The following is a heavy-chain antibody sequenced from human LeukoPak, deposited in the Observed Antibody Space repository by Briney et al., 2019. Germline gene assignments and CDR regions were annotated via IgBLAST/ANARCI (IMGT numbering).Heavy chain of an antibody. CDR1: GFTFSSYN. J-gene: IGHJ4*02. V-gene: IGHV3-21*01. Sequence: GGSLRLSCAASGFTFSSYNMNGVRQAPGKGLEWVSSISSSNRYMYYADSLKGRITISRDNAKTSLYLQMNSLRAEDTAVYYCARDRIPYCNAGFCSYFDYWGQGTLVTVSS. CDR2: ISSSNRYM. D-gene: IGHD2-15*01. CDR3: ARDRIPYCNAGFCSYFDY.